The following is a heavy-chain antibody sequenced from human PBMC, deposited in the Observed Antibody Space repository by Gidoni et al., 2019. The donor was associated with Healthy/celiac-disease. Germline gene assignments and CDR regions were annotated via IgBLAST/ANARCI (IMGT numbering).Heavy chain of an antibody. CDR3: AMVGYDSSGYYPLYED. D-gene: IGHD3-22*01. V-gene: IGHV3-48*02. CDR2: ISSSSSTI. J-gene: IGHJ4*02. Sequence: GLEWVSYISSSSSTIYYADSVKGRFTISRDNAKNSLYLQMNSLRDEDTAVYYCAMVGYDSSGYYPLYEDWGQGTLVTVSS.